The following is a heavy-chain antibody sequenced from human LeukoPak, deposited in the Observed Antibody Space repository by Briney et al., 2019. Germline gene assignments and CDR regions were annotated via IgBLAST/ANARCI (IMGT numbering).Heavy chain of an antibody. CDR3: ARERMYSGSGSTYPYYDY. Sequence: GGXXRLSCAASGFTFSSYWMSWVRQSPGKGLEWVANIKPDGSEKYFMDSVKGRFTISRDNAKNALYLEMNSLRAEDTAEYFCARERMYSGSGSTYPYYDYWGQGTLVTVSS. J-gene: IGHJ4*02. CDR2: IKPDGSEK. D-gene: IGHD3-10*01. V-gene: IGHV3-7*01. CDR1: GFTFSSYW.